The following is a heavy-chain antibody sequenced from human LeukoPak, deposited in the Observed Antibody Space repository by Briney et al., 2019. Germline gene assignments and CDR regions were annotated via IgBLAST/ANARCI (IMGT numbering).Heavy chain of an antibody. CDR1: VYTVTSYG. CDR3: ARGGYSYGVPFDY. D-gene: IGHD5-18*01. CDR2: ISAYNGNT. J-gene: IGHJ4*02. Sequence: APGKLSCKPAVYTVTSYGISCAPQAPGQRLQGRGWISAYNGNTDDAQKLQGRVTMTTDTSTSTAYMELRRLRSDDTAVYYCARGGYSYGVPFDYWGQGTLVTVSS. V-gene: IGHV1-18*01.